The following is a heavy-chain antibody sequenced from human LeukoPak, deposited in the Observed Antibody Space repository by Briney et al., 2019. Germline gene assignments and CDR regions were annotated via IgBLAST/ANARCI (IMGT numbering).Heavy chain of an antibody. CDR3: AGGHDYGDFYYFDY. D-gene: IGHD4-17*01. V-gene: IGHV3-23*01. Sequence: PGGSLRLSCAASGFTFSSYGMSWVRQAPGKGLEWVSAISGSGGSTYYADSVKGRFTISRDNSKNTLYLQMNSLRAEDTAVYYCAGGHDYGDFYYFDYWGQGTLVTVSS. CDR1: GFTFSSYG. J-gene: IGHJ4*02. CDR2: ISGSGGST.